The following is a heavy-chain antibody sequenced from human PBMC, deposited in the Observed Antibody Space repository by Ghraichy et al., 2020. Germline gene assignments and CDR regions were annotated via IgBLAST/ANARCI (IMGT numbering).Heavy chain of an antibody. V-gene: IGHV3-64*01. CDR1: GFTFSSYA. D-gene: IGHD3-10*01. Sequence: GGSLRLSCAASGFTFSSYAMHWVCQAPGKGLEYVSAISSNGGSTYYANSVKGRFTISRDNFKNTLYLQMGSLRAEDMAVYYCARDGPSENYYFYYYYGMDVWGQGTTVTVSS. CDR2: ISSNGGST. J-gene: IGHJ6*02. CDR3: ARDGPSENYYFYYYYGMDV.